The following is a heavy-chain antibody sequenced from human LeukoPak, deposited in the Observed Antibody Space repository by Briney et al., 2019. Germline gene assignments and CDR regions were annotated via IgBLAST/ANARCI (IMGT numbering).Heavy chain of an antibody. V-gene: IGHV4-34*01. D-gene: IGHD5-24*01. CDR3: ARVIVEMATIGPFDY. Sequence: SETLSLTCAVYGGSFSGYYWSWIRQPPGKGLEWIGEINHSGSTNYNPSLKSRVTISVDTSKNQFSLKLSSVTAADTAVYYCARVIVEMATIGPFDYWGQGTLVTVSS. CDR1: GGSFSGYY. CDR2: INHSGST. J-gene: IGHJ4*02.